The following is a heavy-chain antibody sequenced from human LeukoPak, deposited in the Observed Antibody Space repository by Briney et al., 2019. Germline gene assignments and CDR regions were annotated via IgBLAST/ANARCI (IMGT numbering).Heavy chain of an antibody. J-gene: IGHJ6*02. Sequence: RGSLRLSCAVSVFTFRSHVMSWVCQGPGKGLEWVSAIGGSGDSTYYYADSVQGRFTISRDNSKNTLYLQMNRLRDEDTAVYYCASPDYYGSGSYYAAYHYGMDVWGQGTTVTVSS. CDR3: ASPDYYGSGSYYAAYHYGMDV. D-gene: IGHD3-10*01. V-gene: IGHV3-23*01. CDR2: IGGSGDST. CDR1: VFTFRSHV.